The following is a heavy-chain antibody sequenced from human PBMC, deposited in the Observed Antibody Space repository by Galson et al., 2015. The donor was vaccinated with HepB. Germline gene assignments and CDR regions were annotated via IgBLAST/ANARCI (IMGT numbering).Heavy chain of an antibody. Sequence: SLRLSCAASGFAFSSYWMHWVRQAPGKGLVWVSRINSDGSGAMYADSVKGRFTISRDNAENTLYLQMNSLRAEDTAVYYCVRDYVWLGERKKLFDSWGQGTLVTVSS. J-gene: IGHJ4*02. D-gene: IGHD3-10*01. V-gene: IGHV3-74*03. CDR3: VRDYVWLGERKKLFDS. CDR1: GFAFSSYW. CDR2: INSDGSGA.